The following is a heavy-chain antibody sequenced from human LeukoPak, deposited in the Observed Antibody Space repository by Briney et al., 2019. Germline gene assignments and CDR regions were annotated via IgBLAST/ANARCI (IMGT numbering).Heavy chain of an antibody. D-gene: IGHD6-6*01. CDR3: AREGSSSSLEY. CDR2: IYYSGST. CDR1: GGSISSGGYS. J-gene: IGHJ4*02. Sequence: SETLSLTCAVSGGSISSGGYSWSWIRQPPGKGLGWIGYIYYSGSTYYNPSLRSRVTISVDTSKNQFSLKLSSVTAADTAVYYCAREGSSSSLEYWGQGTLVTVSS. V-gene: IGHV4-30-4*07.